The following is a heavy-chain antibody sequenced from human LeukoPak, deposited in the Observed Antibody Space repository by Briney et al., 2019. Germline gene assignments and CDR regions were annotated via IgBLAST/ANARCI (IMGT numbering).Heavy chain of an antibody. CDR2: IYYSGST. CDR1: GGSISSADYY. D-gene: IGHD3-22*01. Sequence: SETLSLTCAVSGGSISSADYYWGWIRQPPGKGLEWIGSIYYSGSTYYNSSLKSRVTISVDTSKNQFSLKLSSVTAADTAVYYCASLYYFDRSRGWNYWGQGTLVTVSS. CDR3: ASLYYFDRSRGWNY. V-gene: IGHV4-39*01. J-gene: IGHJ4*02.